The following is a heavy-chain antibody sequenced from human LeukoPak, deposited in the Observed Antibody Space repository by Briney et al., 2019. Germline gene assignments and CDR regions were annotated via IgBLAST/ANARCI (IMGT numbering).Heavy chain of an antibody. CDR3: ARGRHGRFFYY. D-gene: IGHD1-26*01. CDR2: IHQEGSEK. Sequence: GGSLRLSCVVSGLTFRSYWMSWVRQAPGKGLEWVANIHQEGSEKYFVDSVKGRFTISRDNAKNSLHLQRNTLRAEDTAVYYCARGRHGRFFYYWGEGSLVTVSS. CDR1: GLTFRSYW. V-gene: IGHV3-7*01. J-gene: IGHJ4*02.